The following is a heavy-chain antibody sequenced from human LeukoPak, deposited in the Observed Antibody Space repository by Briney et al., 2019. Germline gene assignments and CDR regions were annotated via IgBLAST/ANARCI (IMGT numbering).Heavy chain of an antibody. D-gene: IGHD3-10*01. CDR1: GGSISNYY. CDR2: IYSSGST. CDR3: ARCSAYYGSGSYYNGVTVDY. Sequence: SETLSLTCTVSGGSISNYYWSWIRQSPGKGLEWLGYIYSSGSTNYNPSLKSRVTISVDTSKNQFSLKLSSVTAADTAVYYCARCSAYYGSGSYYNGVTVDYWGQGTLVTVSS. J-gene: IGHJ4*02. V-gene: IGHV4-59*01.